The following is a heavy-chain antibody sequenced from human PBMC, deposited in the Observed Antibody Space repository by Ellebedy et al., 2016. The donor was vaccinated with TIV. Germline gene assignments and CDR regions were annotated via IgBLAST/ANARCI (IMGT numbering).Heavy chain of an antibody. CDR3: RQVHYADY. J-gene: IGHJ4*02. V-gene: IGHV3-23*01. CDR2: ISGDGGST. CDR1: GFTFRNFF. Sequence: GESLKISXATSGFTFRNFFMSWVRQTPGKGLEWVSTISGDGGSTYFADSVKGRFTISRDNSKNTMYLQMNSLRADDTAVYYCRQVHYADYWGQGTLVTVSS.